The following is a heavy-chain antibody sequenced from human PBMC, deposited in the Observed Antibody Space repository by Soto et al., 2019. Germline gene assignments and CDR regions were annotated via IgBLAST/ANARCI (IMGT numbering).Heavy chain of an antibody. CDR1: GGSISSYY. V-gene: IGHV4-59*08. CDR3: ARHKGHQPRMDV. Sequence: QVQLQESGPGLVKPSETLSLTCTVSGGSISSYYWSWIRQPPGKGLEWIGYIYYSGSTNYNPSLKSRVTISVDTSKNQFSLKLSSVTAADTAVYYCARHKGHQPRMDVWGQGTTVTVSS. J-gene: IGHJ6*02. CDR2: IYYSGST.